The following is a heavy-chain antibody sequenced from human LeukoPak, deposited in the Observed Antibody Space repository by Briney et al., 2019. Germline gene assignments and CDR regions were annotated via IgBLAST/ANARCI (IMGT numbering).Heavy chain of an antibody. Sequence: SETLSLTCAVYGGSFSNYYWTWIRQPPGKGLEWIGELNHSGTTNYNPSLKSRVTISEDTSTSQLSLRLNSVTAADTAVYYCARGSVGYYASGSPFYYGMDVWGQGTTVTVSS. CDR2: LNHSGTT. CDR3: ARGSVGYYASGSPFYYGMDV. J-gene: IGHJ6*02. D-gene: IGHD3-10*01. V-gene: IGHV4-34*01. CDR1: GGSFSNYY.